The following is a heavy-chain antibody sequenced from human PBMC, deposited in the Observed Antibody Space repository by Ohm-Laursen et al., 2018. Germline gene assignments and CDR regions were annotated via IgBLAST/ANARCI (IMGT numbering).Heavy chain of an antibody. J-gene: IGHJ6*02. Sequence: SETLSLTCTVSGDSISSYYWSWIRQPPGKGLEWIGYIYYSGSTNYNPSLKSRVTISVDTSKNQFSLKLSSVTAADTAVYYCARLAVPAATPYYYGMDVWGQGTTVTVSS. D-gene: IGHD2-2*01. V-gene: IGHV4-59*01. CDR3: ARLAVPAATPYYYGMDV. CDR1: GDSISSYY. CDR2: IYYSGST.